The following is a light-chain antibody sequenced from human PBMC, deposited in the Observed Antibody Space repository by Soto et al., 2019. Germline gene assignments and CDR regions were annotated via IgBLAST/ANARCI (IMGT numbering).Light chain of an antibody. CDR1: ESISSG. Sequence: DIQMTQSPSTLSASVGDRVTITCRATESISSGLAWYQQKPGKAPKLLIYDASSLQSGVPSRFSGSGSETEFTLTISRLQPDDFATYFCHSRAFGQGTRLEIK. J-gene: IGKJ5*01. CDR2: DAS. V-gene: IGKV1-5*01. CDR3: HSRA.